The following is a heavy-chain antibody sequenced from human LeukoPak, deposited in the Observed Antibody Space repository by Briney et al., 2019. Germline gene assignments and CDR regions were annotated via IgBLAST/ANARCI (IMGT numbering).Heavy chain of an antibody. CDR1: GFTFSSYS. V-gene: IGHV3-30*02. Sequence: GGSLRLSCAASGFTFSSYSMNWVRQAPGKGLEWVAFIRYDGSNKYYADSVKGRFTISRDNSKNTLYLQMNSLRAEDTAVYYCAKDQGIAVALFDYWGQGTLVTVSS. CDR2: IRYDGSNK. D-gene: IGHD6-19*01. CDR3: AKDQGIAVALFDY. J-gene: IGHJ4*02.